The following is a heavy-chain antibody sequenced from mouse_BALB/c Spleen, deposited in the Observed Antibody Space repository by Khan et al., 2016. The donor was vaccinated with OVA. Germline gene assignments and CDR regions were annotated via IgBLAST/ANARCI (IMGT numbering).Heavy chain of an antibody. J-gene: IGHJ3*01. D-gene: IGHD2-1*01. CDR3: ARSDGNYKFTY. Sequence: QIQLVQSGPELKKPGETVKISCKASGYTLTDYGMNWVKQAPGKGLKWMGWINTYTGEPTYADDFKGRFAFSLETSVSAAYLQVSDLENEDTATYFCARSDGNYKFTYWGQGTLVTVSA. CDR1: GYTLTDYG. CDR2: INTYTGEP. V-gene: IGHV9-3-1*01.